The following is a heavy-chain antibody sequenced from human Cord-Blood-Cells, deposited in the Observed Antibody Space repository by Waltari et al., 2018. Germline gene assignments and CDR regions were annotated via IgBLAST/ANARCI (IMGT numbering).Heavy chain of an antibody. J-gene: IGHJ6*02. Sequence: QVQLVQSGSELKKPGASVKVSCKASGYTFTSYAMNWGRQATGQGLEWMGWINTNTGNPTYAQGFTGRFVFSLDTSVSTAYLQISSLKAEDTAVYYCARRGATVTTNYYGMDVWGQGTTVTVSS. CDR2: INTNTGNP. CDR3: ARRGATVTTNYYGMDV. D-gene: IGHD4-17*01. V-gene: IGHV7-4-1*02. CDR1: GYTFTSYA.